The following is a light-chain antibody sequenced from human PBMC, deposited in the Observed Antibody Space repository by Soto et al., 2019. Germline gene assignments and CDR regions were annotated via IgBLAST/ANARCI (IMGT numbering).Light chain of an antibody. J-gene: IGKJ3*01. CDR2: AAS. CDR1: QSISSY. CDR3: QQSYSAPPFG. V-gene: IGKV1-39*01. Sequence: DIQMTQSPSSLSASVGDRVTITCRASQSISSYLNWYQQKPGKAPKLLIYAASSLQSGVPSRFSGSGSGTDFTLTTSSLQPEYFAPNYFQQSYSAPPFGFGPGTKVDIK.